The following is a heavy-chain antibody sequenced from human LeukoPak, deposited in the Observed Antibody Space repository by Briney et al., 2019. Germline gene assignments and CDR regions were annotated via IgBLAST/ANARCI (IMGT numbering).Heavy chain of an antibody. J-gene: IGHJ5*02. CDR1: GGSFSGYY. CDR2: INHSGST. D-gene: IGHD3-22*01. V-gene: IGHV4-34*01. CDR3: AREGDSSCYYENWFDP. Sequence: SETLSLTCAVYGGSFSGYYWSWIRQPPGKGLEWIGEINHSGSTNYNPSLKSRVTISVDTSKNQFSLKLSSVTAADTAVYYCAREGDSSCYYENWFDPWGQGTLVTVSS.